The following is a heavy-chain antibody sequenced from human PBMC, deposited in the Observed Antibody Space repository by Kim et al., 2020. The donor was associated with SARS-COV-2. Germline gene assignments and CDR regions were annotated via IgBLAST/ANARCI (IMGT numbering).Heavy chain of an antibody. J-gene: IGHJ3*02. CDR3: ARSGRSEDAFGI. D-gene: IGHD3-3*01. V-gene: IGHV1-3*01. Sequence: YSQKFQGRVTFTRDTSASTAYMELSSLRSEDTAVYYCARSGRSEDAFGIWGQGTMVTVSS.